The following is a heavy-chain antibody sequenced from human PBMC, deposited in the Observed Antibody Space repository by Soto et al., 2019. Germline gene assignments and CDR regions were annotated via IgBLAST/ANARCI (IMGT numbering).Heavy chain of an antibody. J-gene: IGHJ6*02. Sequence: QVQLVESGGGLVKPGGSLRLSCAASGFTFSDYYMSWIRQAPGKGLEWVSYISSSSSYTNYADSVKGRFTISRDNAKNSLYLQMNSLRPEDTAVYYCPGDLPRLRGVNHYGMDVGGQGPTVTVSS. CDR1: GFTFSDYY. V-gene: IGHV3-11*05. CDR2: ISSSSSYT. CDR3: PGDLPRLRGVNHYGMDV. D-gene: IGHD3-10*01.